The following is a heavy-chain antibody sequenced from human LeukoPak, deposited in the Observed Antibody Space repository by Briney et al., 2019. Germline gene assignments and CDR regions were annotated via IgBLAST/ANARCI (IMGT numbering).Heavy chain of an antibody. CDR3: ARMYVGAQGDDY. J-gene: IGHJ4*02. CDR1: GFTFSSYS. CDR2: ISSSSSYI. D-gene: IGHD2-8*01. Sequence: GGSLRLSCAASGFTFSSYSMNWVRQAPGKGLEWVSSISSSSSYIYYADSVKGRFTISRDNAKNSLHLQMNSLRAEDTAVYYCARMYVGAQGDDYWGQGTLVTVSS. V-gene: IGHV3-21*01.